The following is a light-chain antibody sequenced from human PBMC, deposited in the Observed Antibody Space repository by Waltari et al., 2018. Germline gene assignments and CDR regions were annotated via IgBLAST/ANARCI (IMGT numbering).Light chain of an antibody. V-gene: IGLV2-14*03. CDR3: SSYTSSSTWV. J-gene: IGLJ3*02. CDR1: TNNIIIDHH. CDR2: DVD. Sequence: QVAVTQPASASGSAGHSITISCTPTTNNIIIDHHPPWYQQHPGNTPKVMIYDVDNRPSGVSHRFSGSRSGNTASLIISGLQAEDEADYYCSSYTSSSTWVFGGGTKLTVL.